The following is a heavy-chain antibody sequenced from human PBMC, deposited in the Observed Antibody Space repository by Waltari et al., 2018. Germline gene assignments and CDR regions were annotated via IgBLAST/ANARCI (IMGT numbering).Heavy chain of an antibody. CDR3: AGPDWYFDL. J-gene: IGHJ2*01. Sequence: QVQLQQRGAGLLKPSETLSITCAGDSRAFSSYYWSWIRQSPGKGLEWIGEINHSGSTNYNPSLKSRVIISIDTSKNQFSLKLSSVTAADTAVYYCAGPDWYFDLWGRGTLVTVSS. CDR1: SRAFSSYY. CDR2: INHSGST. V-gene: IGHV4-34*01.